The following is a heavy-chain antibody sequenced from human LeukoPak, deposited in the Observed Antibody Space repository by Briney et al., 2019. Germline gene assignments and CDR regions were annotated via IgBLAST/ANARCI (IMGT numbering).Heavy chain of an antibody. CDR2: ITHSGFT. J-gene: IGHJ4*02. D-gene: IGHD2-15*01. Sequence: SETLTLTCNVTGGCISRYYWSWIRQPPGQGLEWIGCITHSGFTSYNPSLKGRVTISVDTSKNQFSLRLTSVTAADTAVYYCARNYADVGGFFSYYFQFWGMGALVTVSS. V-gene: IGHV4-59*08. CDR3: ARNYADVGGFFSYYFQF. CDR1: GGCISRYY.